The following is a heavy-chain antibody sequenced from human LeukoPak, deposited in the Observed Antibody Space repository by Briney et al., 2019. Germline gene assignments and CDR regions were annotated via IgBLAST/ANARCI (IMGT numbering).Heavy chain of an antibody. Sequence: GGSLRLSCAASGFNFTNYNMNWVRQAPGKGLEWVSYIHSSSGSIYYADSLKGRFTISRDNAKNSLYLQMNSLRAEDTAVYYCAREKMRRYSYGYAHWGQGTLVTVSS. V-gene: IGHV3-21*01. J-gene: IGHJ4*02. CDR2: IHSSSGSI. CDR1: GFNFTNYN. D-gene: IGHD5-18*01. CDR3: AREKMRRYSYGYAH.